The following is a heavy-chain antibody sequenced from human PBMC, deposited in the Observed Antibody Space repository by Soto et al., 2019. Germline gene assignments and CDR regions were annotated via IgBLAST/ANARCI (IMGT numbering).Heavy chain of an antibody. CDR2: IYSGGST. CDR3: AGIDYGDYGWYFAI. J-gene: IGHJ2*01. Sequence: EVQLVESGGGLIQPGGSLRLSCAASGFTVTNKYMTWVRQAPGKGLEWVSVIYSGGSTSYADSVKGRFTISRDNSKNIMDLEMNCLRAVDTAVYYCAGIDYGDYGWYFAIWGRGTLVTVSS. V-gene: IGHV3-53*01. D-gene: IGHD4-17*01. CDR1: GFTVTNKY.